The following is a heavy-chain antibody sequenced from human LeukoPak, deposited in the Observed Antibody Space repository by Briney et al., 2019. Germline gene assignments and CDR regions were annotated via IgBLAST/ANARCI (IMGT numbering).Heavy chain of an antibody. D-gene: IGHD2-15*01. Sequence: GGSLRLSCAASGFTFSSYSMTWVRQAPGKGLGWVSYISLSSTTIYYADSVKGRFTISRDDAKNSLYLQMNSLRDEDTAVYYCARVSGWPWDHWGQGTLVTVSS. J-gene: IGHJ4*02. V-gene: IGHV3-48*02. CDR2: ISLSSTTI. CDR1: GFTFSSYS. CDR3: ARVSGWPWDH.